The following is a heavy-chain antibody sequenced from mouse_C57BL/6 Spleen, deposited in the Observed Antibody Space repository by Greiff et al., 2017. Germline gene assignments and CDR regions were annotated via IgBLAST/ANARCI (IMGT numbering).Heavy chain of an antibody. CDR3: ATLSDYCGIYPYFDY. V-gene: IGHV1-64*01. Sequence: VQLQQPGAELVKPGASVKLSCKASGYTFTSYWMHWVKQRPGQGLEWIGMIHPNSGSTNYNEKFKSKATLTVDKSTITAYMQPSSLSSEDSAVYSWATLSDYCGIYPYFDYWGQGTTLTVSS. J-gene: IGHJ2*01. CDR2: IHPNSGST. CDR1: GYTFTSYW. D-gene: IGHD1-1*01.